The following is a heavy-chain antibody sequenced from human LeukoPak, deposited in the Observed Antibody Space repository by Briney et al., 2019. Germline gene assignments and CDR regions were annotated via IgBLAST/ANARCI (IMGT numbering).Heavy chain of an antibody. CDR2: IKQDGSEK. CDR3: AKGGIVGAREGD. D-gene: IGHD1-26*01. Sequence: GGSLRLSCAASGFTFSSYWMSWVRQAPGKGLEWVANIKQDGSEKYYVDSVKGRFTISRDNSKNTLYLQMNSLRAEDTAVYYCAKGGIVGAREGDWGQGTLVTVSS. CDR1: GFTFSSYW. V-gene: IGHV3-7*01. J-gene: IGHJ4*02.